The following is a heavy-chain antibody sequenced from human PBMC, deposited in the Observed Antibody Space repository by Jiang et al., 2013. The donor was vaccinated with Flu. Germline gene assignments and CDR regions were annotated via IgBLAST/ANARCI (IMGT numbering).Heavy chain of an antibody. Sequence: QLWSLGRRGPARKSLRLSCEASGLIFSIYSMHWVRHTPDKGLEWVASISYDGSNQDYADSVKGRFTIARDNSENTVDLHMTSLRPEDTAVYYCAKGQTVAGEFDSWGQGALVTVSS. CDR1: GLIFSIYS. CDR2: ISYDGSNQ. CDR3: AKGQTVAGEFDS. V-gene: IGHV3-30*18. J-gene: IGHJ4*02. D-gene: IGHD6-19*01.